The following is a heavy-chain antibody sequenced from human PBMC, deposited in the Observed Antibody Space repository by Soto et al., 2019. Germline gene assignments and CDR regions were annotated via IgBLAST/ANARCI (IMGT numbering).Heavy chain of an antibody. D-gene: IGHD3-3*01. CDR2: IWYDGSNK. CDR3: AREGGYDFWSAYDFDY. Sequence: QVQLVESRGGLVQPGRSLRLSCAASGFTFSSYGMHWVRQAPGKGLEWVAVIWYDGSNKYYADSVKGRFTISRDNSKNTLYLQMNSLRAEDTAVYYCAREGGYDFWSAYDFDYWGQGTLVTVSS. V-gene: IGHV3-33*01. CDR1: GFTFSSYG. J-gene: IGHJ4*02.